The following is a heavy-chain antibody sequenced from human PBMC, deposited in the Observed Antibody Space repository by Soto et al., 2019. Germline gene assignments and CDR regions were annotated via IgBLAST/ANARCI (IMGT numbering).Heavy chain of an antibody. CDR1: GFTFSSYS. D-gene: IGHD3-22*01. CDR3: ARDFWYDSSGYYSGAPYYFDY. V-gene: IGHV3-21*01. Sequence: KTGGSLRLSCAASGFTFSSYSMNWVRQAPGKGLEWVSSISSSSSYIYYADSVKGRFTISRDNAKNSLYLQMNSLRAEDTAVYYCARDFWYDSSGYYSGAPYYFDYWGQGTLVTVSS. J-gene: IGHJ4*02. CDR2: ISSSSSYI.